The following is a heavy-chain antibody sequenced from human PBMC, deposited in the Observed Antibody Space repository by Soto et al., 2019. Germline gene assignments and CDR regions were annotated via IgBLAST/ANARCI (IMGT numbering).Heavy chain of an antibody. Sequence: VQLVQSGEEVKKPGESLKISCQGSGYVFANQGIGWVRQMPGKGLEWMGIIYPADSDTRYSPSFQGQVTISADKSITTAYLQWSSLEASDTAMYYCARRYGRYFDYWGQGTLVTVSS. J-gene: IGHJ4*02. CDR3: ARRYGRYFDY. CDR2: IYPADSDT. CDR1: GYVFANQG. V-gene: IGHV5-51*03. D-gene: IGHD5-18*01.